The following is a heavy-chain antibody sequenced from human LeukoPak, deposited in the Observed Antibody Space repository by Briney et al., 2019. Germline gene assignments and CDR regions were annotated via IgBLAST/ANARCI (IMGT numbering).Heavy chain of an antibody. J-gene: IGHJ5*02. Sequence: SETLSLTCTVSGGSISSYYWSWIRQPPGKGLEWIGYIYYSGSTNYNPSLKSRVTISVDTSKNQFSLKLSSVTAADTAVYYCARSHYYDSSGSHNNWFDPWGQGTLVTVSS. D-gene: IGHD3-22*01. CDR1: GGSISSYY. CDR2: IYYSGST. V-gene: IGHV4-59*12. CDR3: ARSHYYDSSGSHNNWFDP.